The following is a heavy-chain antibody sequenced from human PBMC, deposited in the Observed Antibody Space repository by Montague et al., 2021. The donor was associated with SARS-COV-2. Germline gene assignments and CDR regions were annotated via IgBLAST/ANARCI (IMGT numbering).Heavy chain of an antibody. J-gene: IGHJ4*02. D-gene: IGHD1-1*01. CDR2: TYQWGGT. V-gene: IGHV4-4*02. CDR3: ARAQNTCFIANCVNYFEV. CDR1: GGSITSENW. Sequence: SETLSLTCAVSGGSITSENWWSWVRQPPGKGLEWIAETYQWGGTNYNPSLRSRVTILLDNSKNQFSLMLTSVTAADTAVYYCARAQNTCFIANCVNYFEVWGLGALVTVSS.